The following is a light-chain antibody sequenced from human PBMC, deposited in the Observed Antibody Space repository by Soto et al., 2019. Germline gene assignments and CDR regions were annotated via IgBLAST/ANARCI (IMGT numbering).Light chain of an antibody. Sequence: QSVLTQAPSASGTPGQRVTISCSGSSSNIGVNYVYWYQQVPGTAPKLLVFDDNQRPSGVPDRFSDSKSGTSAFLAISGLRYEDEADYYCAAWDNSLSGRVFGGGTKLTVL. CDR2: DDN. J-gene: IGLJ3*02. CDR3: AAWDNSLSGRV. V-gene: IGLV1-47*02. CDR1: SSNIGVNY.